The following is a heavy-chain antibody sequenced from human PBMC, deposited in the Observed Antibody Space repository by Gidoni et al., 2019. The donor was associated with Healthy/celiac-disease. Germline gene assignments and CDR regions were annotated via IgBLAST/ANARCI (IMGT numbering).Heavy chain of an antibody. CDR1: GFPFDDYA. V-gene: IGHV3-9*01. D-gene: IGHD4-17*01. J-gene: IGHJ3*02. CDR2: ISWNSGSI. CDR3: AKDRGYDGDDDAFDI. Sequence: EVQLVESGGGLVQPGRSLRLSCAASGFPFDDYAMHWVRQAPGKGLEWVSGISWNSGSIGDADSVKGRFTISRDNAKNSLYLQMNSLRAEDTALYYCAKDRGYDGDDDAFDIWGQGTMVTVSS.